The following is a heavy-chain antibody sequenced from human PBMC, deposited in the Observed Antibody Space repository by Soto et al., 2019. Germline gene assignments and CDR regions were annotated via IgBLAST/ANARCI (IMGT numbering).Heavy chain of an antibody. J-gene: IGHJ3*02. V-gene: IGHV1-69*13. Sequence: PVKVSCKASGGTFSSYAISWVRQAPGQGLEWMGGIIPIFGTANYAQKFQGRVTITADESTSTAYMELSSLRSEDTAVYYCARXQLGGIRTLKSRGAFDIWGQGTMVTVSS. CDR3: ARXQLGGIRTLKSRGAFDI. CDR2: IIPIFGTA. D-gene: IGHD3-16*01. CDR1: GGTFSSYA.